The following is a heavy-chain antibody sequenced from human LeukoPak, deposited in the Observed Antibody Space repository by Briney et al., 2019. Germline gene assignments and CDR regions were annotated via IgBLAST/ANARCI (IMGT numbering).Heavy chain of an antibody. D-gene: IGHD3-3*01. V-gene: IGHV3-23*01. J-gene: IGHJ4*02. CDR1: GFTFSSYA. CDR3: AKGAIEWLLKAQYYFDY. CDR2: ISGSGGST. Sequence: PGGSLRLSCAASGFTFSSYAMSWVRQAPGKGLEWVSAISGSGGSTYYADSVKGRFTISRDNSKNTLYLQMNSLRAEDTAVYYCAKGAIEWLLKAQYYFDYWGQGTLVTVSS.